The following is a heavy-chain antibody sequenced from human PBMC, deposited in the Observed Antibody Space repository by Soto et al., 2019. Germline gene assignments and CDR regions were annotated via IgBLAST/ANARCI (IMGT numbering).Heavy chain of an antibody. Sequence: SETLSLTCTVSGGSISSNAYYWSWIRQYPGKGLEWIGYIYYSGITYYNPSLKSRVTISLDTSKNQFSLRLSSVTAADTAVYYCATAEALAAAVLHHWGQGTLVTVSS. CDR2: IYYSGIT. V-gene: IGHV4-31*03. D-gene: IGHD6-13*01. CDR1: GGSISSNAYY. CDR3: ATAEALAAAVLHH. J-gene: IGHJ1*01.